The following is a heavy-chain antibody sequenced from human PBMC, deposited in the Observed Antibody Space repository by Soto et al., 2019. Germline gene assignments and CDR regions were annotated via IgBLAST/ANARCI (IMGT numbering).Heavy chain of an antibody. CDR2: ISYSGST. J-gene: IGHJ5*02. D-gene: IGHD2-2*01. CDR1: GGSISSSRYY. CDR3: ARQYRQLYASWFDP. V-gene: IGHV4-39*01. Sequence: QLQMQGSGPGLVKTSETLSLTCTVSGGSISSSRYYWGWIRQPPGKGLEWIGSISYSGSTYYNPSLKSRVIISVDTSKNQFSLKLTSVTAADTAVYYCARQYRQLYASWFDPWGQGTLVTVSS.